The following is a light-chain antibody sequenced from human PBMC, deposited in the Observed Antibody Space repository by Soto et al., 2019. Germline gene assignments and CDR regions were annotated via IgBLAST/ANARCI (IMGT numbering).Light chain of an antibody. Sequence: EIWLTQSPGTLSLSPGERATLSCGASQSVSSSYLAWYKQKPRQAPRLLIYGASSRATGIPDSLSGSGSGTDFTLTISRMPPEDSAVYYCQQYAAPRTFGHGTKVDI. CDR3: QQYAAPRT. J-gene: IGKJ1*01. CDR1: QSVSSSY. V-gene: IGKV3-20*01. CDR2: GAS.